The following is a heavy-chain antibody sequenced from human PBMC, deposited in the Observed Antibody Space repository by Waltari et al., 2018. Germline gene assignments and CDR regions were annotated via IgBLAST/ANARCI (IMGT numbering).Heavy chain of an antibody. CDR3: AKDSGGSWYDLSDY. CDR1: GFSFSSYA. V-gene: IGHV3-23*04. Sequence: EVQLVESGGGLVQPGGSLRLSCAASGFSFSSYAMSWVRQAPGKGLEGVSAISGSGGSTYYADSVKGRFTISRDNTKNTLYLQMNSLRAEDTAVDYCAKDSGGSWYDLSDYWGQGTLVTVSS. CDR2: ISGSGGST. D-gene: IGHD6-13*01. J-gene: IGHJ4*02.